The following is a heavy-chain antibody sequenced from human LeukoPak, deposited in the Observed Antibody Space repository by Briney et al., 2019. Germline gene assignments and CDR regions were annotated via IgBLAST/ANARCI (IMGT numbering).Heavy chain of an antibody. D-gene: IGHD3-10*01. CDR1: GFIFSSYW. Sequence: PGGSRRLSCAASGFIFSSYWMSWVRQAPGKGLEWVANINQDGSEKYYVDSVKGRFTISRDNAKNTLYLQMNSLRAEDTAVYYCAKDLHYGSADYWGQGTLVTVSS. CDR2: INQDGSEK. CDR3: AKDLHYGSADY. J-gene: IGHJ4*02. V-gene: IGHV3-7*01.